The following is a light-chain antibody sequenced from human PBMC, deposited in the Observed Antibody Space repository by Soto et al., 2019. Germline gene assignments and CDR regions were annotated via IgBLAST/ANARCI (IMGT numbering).Light chain of an antibody. CDR2: DTT. V-gene: IGLV7-46*01. CDR1: TGAVTNGHY. Sequence: QSLVTHEPSLTLSTGGAVTLTCCSSTGAVTNGHYPYWFQQKPGQAPRTLIYDTTNRHSWTPARFSGSLLGGKAALTLSGAQPEDEAEYYCLLSYNVHYVFGTGTKVTVL. J-gene: IGLJ1*01. CDR3: LLSYNVHYV.